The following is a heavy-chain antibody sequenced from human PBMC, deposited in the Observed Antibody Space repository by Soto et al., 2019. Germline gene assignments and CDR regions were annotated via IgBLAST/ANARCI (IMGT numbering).Heavy chain of an antibody. Sequence: QVQLVQSGAEVKKPGASVTVSCKASGYTFSRHGISWVRQAPGQGLEWMAWSGNTNYAQKFQGRLTLTTNPSTRTAYVELRSLISDDTGVYYCARGADDFSSGYYYEYWGQGTLVTVSS. V-gene: IGHV1-18*04. D-gene: IGHD3-3*01. CDR2: SGNT. CDR1: GYTFSRHG. J-gene: IGHJ4*02. CDR3: ARGADDFSSGYYYEY.